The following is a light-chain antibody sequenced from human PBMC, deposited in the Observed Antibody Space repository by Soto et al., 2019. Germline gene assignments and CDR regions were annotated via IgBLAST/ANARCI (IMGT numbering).Light chain of an antibody. CDR2: ANN. V-gene: IGLV1-40*01. J-gene: IGLJ2*01. CDR1: SSNIGAGSD. CDR3: QSYDSSLSGSV. Sequence: QSALTQPPSVSGAPGPSVTISCTGSSSNIGAGSDVHWYQHLPGTPPKVLIYANNNRPSGVPDRFSGSKSGTSASLSITGLQAEDEADYYCQSYDSSLSGSVFGGGTKLTVL.